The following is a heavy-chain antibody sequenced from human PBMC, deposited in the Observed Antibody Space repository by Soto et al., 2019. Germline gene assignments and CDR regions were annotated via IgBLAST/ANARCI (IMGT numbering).Heavy chain of an antibody. CDR2: TSYDGSNK. J-gene: IGHJ4*02. CDR1: GVTFSSTA. CDR3: ARDYGYFDYLPRGYFDC. V-gene: IGHV3-30*03. D-gene: IGHD3-9*01. Sequence: AGSLRLSCAASGVTFSSTAMPWVRQAPGKGLEWVAVTSYDGSNKFYADSVKGRFTISRDNSKNMLYLQMNSLRAEDTAVYYCARDYGYFDYLPRGYFDCWGQGTLVTVSS.